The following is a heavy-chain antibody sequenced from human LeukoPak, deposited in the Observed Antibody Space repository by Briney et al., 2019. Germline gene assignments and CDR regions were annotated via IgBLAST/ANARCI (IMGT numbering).Heavy chain of an antibody. V-gene: IGHV1-8*01. J-gene: IGHJ3*02. Sequence: ASVKVSCKASGYTFTSYDINWVRQATGQGLERMGWMNPNSGNTGYAQKFQGRVTMTRNTSISTAYMELSNLRSEDTAVYYCARVLAGSGWYDVFDIWAQGTMVTVSS. CDR1: GYTFTSYD. D-gene: IGHD6-19*01. CDR3: ARVLAGSGWYDVFDI. CDR2: MNPNSGNT.